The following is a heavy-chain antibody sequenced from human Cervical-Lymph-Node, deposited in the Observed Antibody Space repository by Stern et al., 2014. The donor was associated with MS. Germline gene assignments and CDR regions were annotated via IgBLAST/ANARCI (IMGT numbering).Heavy chain of an antibody. CDR3: ARHVQGFDY. CDR2: CYPYDSDP. CDR1: GYSFTIYY. J-gene: IGHJ4*02. Sequence: EVQLEESGAEVKKPGESLKISCKLSGYSFTIYYIAWVRQMPGKGLDWMGVCYPYDSDPTYSPSFQGQVTISADKSITTAYLQWSSLRASDTAMYYCARHVQGFDYWGQGTLVTVSS. V-gene: IGHV5-51*01.